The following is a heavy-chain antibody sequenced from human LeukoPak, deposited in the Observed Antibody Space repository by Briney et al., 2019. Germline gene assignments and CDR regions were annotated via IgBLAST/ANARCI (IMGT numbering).Heavy chain of an antibody. J-gene: IGHJ6*03. CDR3: AKGTYCSGGSCYSVNYYYYYMDV. Sequence: GGSLRLSCAASGFTFSSYGMSWVRQAPGKGLEGVSAISGSGGSTYYADSVKGRFTISRDNSKNTLYLQMNSLRAEDTAVYYCAKGTYCSGGSCYSVNYYYYYMDVWGKGTTVTISS. CDR1: GFTFSSYG. CDR2: ISGSGGST. V-gene: IGHV3-23*01. D-gene: IGHD2-15*01.